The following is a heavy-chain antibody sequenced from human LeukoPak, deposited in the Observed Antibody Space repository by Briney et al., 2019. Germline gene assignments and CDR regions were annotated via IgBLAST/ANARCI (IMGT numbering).Heavy chain of an antibody. Sequence: SETLSLTCVVSGGSTSSSNWWSWVRQPPGKGLEGIGEIYRSGSTNSNPSLKSRVTISLDKSKNHFSLNLSSVTAADSAMYYCARASHWNQLHYFDYWGQGTLVTVSS. CDR1: GGSTSSSNW. V-gene: IGHV4-4*02. J-gene: IGHJ4*02. CDR2: IYRSGST. D-gene: IGHD1-1*01. CDR3: ARASHWNQLHYFDY.